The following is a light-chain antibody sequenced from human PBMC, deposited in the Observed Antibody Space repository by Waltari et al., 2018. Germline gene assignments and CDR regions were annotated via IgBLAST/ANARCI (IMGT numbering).Light chain of an antibody. J-gene: IGLJ2*01. Sequence: QSALTQPASVSGSPGQSITISCSGTSSDIGAYKYVSWYQQHPGKAPKLVISEVSNRPSGVSDRFTGSKSCNTASLTISGLQTSDEALYYCSSYTGKTTLVTFGGGTKVTVL. CDR3: SSYTGKTTLVT. CDR1: SSDIGAYKY. CDR2: EVS. V-gene: IGLV2-14*01.